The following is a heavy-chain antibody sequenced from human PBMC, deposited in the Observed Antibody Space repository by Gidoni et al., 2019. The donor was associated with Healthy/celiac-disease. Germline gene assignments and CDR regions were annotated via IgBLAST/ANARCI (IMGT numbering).Heavy chain of an antibody. CDR2: IKSKTDGGTT. J-gene: IGHJ4*02. V-gene: IGHV3-15*01. CDR3: TTDLIPFNWNYEIDY. Sequence: EVQLVESGGGLVKPGGSLSLSCAASGFTFSNAWMSWGRQAPGKGLEWVGRIKSKTDGGTTDYAAPVKGRFTISRDDSKNTLYLQMNSLKTEDTAVYYCTTDLIPFNWNYEIDYWGQGTLVTVSS. CDR1: GFTFSNAW. D-gene: IGHD1-7*01.